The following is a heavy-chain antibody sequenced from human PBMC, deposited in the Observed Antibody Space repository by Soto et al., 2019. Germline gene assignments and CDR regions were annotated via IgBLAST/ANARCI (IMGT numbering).Heavy chain of an antibody. Sequence: SQTLSLTCAISGDSVSSNSAAWNWVRQSPSRGLEWLGRTYYRSKWYNDYALSVKSRITLNPDTSKNQFSLQLNSMTPEDTAVYYCARGPYSTSWFDYWGQGTLVTVSS. D-gene: IGHD6-13*01. CDR3: ARGPYSTSWFDY. CDR2: TYYRSKWYN. CDR1: GDSVSSNSAA. J-gene: IGHJ4*02. V-gene: IGHV6-1*01.